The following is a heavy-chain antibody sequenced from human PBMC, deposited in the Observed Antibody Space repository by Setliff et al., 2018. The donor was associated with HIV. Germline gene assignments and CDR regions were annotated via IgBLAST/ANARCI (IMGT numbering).Heavy chain of an antibody. CDR1: GFTFSTYA. J-gene: IGHJ3*02. CDR3: AKVFVFGIDAFDI. V-gene: IGHV3-23*01. D-gene: IGHD3-10*02. Sequence: GGSLRLSCAASGFTFSTYAMGWVRQAPGKGLEWVSTVGAVGGPTHYAESVKGRFTISKDNSKNALYLQMSSLRDEDTAVYYCAKVFVFGIDAFDIWGQGTKVTVSS. CDR2: VGAVGGPT.